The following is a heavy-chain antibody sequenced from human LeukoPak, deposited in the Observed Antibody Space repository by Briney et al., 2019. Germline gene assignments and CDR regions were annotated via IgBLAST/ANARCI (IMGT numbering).Heavy chain of an antibody. CDR1: GYTFTDYY. CDR2: INLNSGDT. D-gene: IGHD6-13*01. CDR3: ARDSIEAPGLVFDF. J-gene: IGHJ3*01. Sequence: GASVKVSCKASGYTFTDYYVHWMGQAPGQGLEWMGWINLNSGDTRYAQRFQGRLTVTRDTSISTAYMDLNGLRSDDTAVYYCARDSIEAPGLVFDFWGQGTMVTISS. V-gene: IGHV1-2*02.